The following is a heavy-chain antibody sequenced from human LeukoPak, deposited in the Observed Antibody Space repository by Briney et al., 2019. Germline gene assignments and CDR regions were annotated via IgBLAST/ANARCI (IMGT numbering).Heavy chain of an antibody. D-gene: IGHD1-7*01. CDR3: AREMGWNYGDY. V-gene: IGHV3-7*05. Sequence: GGSLRLSCAASGFTFSTYWMTWVRQAPGKGLEWVANIKKDGSEKYYVDSGRGRFTISRDNAKNSLYLQMNSLRAEDTAVYYCAREMGWNYGDYWGQGTLVTVSS. CDR1: GFTFSTYW. J-gene: IGHJ4*02. CDR2: IKKDGSEK.